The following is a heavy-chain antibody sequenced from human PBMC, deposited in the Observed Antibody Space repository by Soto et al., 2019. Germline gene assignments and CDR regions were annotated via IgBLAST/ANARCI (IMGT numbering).Heavy chain of an antibody. CDR3: ARVDWGSFDY. V-gene: IGHV4-59*01. J-gene: IGHJ4*02. Sequence: PSESLSLTCTVSGASLRGYYWAWIRQPPGKGLEWIGNIFYTGSTDYNPSLKSRITMSLDTSRSHFSLKIRSVTTADTAVYYCARVDWGSFDYWGQGTLVTVSS. CDR2: IFYTGST. CDR1: GASLRGYY. D-gene: IGHD3-9*01.